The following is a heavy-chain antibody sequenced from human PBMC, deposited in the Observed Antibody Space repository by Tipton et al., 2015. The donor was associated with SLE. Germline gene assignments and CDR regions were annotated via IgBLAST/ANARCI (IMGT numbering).Heavy chain of an antibody. CDR3: ARAGGYSYGFDY. CDR1: GFTFSAYW. D-gene: IGHD5-18*01. Sequence: GSLRLSCAASGFTFSAYWMHWFRQVPGKRPVWVSRIDADGSDTTYADSVKGRFTISRDNARNTLYLQLNSLRAEDTAVYYCARAGGYSYGFDYWGQGTLVTVSS. J-gene: IGHJ4*02. CDR2: IDADGSDT. V-gene: IGHV3-74*03.